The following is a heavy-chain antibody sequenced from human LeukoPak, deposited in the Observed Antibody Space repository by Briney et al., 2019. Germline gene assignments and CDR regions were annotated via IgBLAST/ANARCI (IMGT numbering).Heavy chain of an antibody. Sequence: PGGSLRLSCAASGFTFRNYEMNWVRQAPGKGLEWVSYISSSGSTIFYAASVKGRFTISRDNARNSVYLQMNSLRADDTAIYYCAREESRGLDYWGQGTAVTVSP. CDR3: AREESRGLDY. D-gene: IGHD3-10*01. CDR2: ISSSGSTI. CDR1: GFTFRNYE. V-gene: IGHV3-48*03. J-gene: IGHJ4*02.